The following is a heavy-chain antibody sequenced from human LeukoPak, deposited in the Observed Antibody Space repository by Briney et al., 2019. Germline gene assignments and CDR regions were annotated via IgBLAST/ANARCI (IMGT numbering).Heavy chain of an antibody. CDR2: IYYSGST. CDR3: ARQNIYCSRTSCYEVDWFDP. CDR1: GGSISSYY. V-gene: IGHV4-39*01. D-gene: IGHD2-2*01. J-gene: IGHJ5*02. Sequence: SETLSLTCTVSGGSISSYYWGWIRQPPGKGLEWIGSIYYSGSTYYNPSLKSRVTISVGTSKNQFSLKLSSVTAADTAVYYCARQNIYCSRTSCYEVDWFDPWGQGTLVTVSS.